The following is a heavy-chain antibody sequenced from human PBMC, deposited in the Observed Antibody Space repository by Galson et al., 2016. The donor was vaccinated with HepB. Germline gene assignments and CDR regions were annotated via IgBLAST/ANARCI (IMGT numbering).Heavy chain of an antibody. Sequence: SLRLSCAGSRSTFSWHWMTWVRQAPGKGLEWVANSNQDGSEMYYAKSVEGRFTISGDNAKDSLFLHMNSLRVEDTATYYWARFGLSNGLDVWGPGTTVIVSS. CDR3: ARFGLSNGLDV. CDR2: SNQDGSEM. J-gene: IGHJ6*02. CDR1: RSTFSWHW. D-gene: IGHD3-10*01. V-gene: IGHV3-7*01.